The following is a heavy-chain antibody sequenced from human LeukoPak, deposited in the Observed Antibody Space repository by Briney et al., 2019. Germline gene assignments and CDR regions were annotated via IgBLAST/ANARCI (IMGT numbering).Heavy chain of an antibody. V-gene: IGHV4-30-2*01. Sequence: SETLSLTCAVSGGSISSGGYSWSWIRPPPGKGLEWIGYIYHSGSTYYNPSLKSRVTISVDRSKNQFSLKLSSVTAADTAVYYCARGFGSGWPGWFDPWGQGTLVTVSS. CDR3: ARGFGSGWPGWFDP. CDR2: IYHSGST. CDR1: GGSISSGGYS. J-gene: IGHJ5*02. D-gene: IGHD3-10*01.